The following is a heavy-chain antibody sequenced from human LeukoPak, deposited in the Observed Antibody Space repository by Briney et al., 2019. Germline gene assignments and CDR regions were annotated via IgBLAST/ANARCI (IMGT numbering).Heavy chain of an antibody. J-gene: IGHJ4*02. CDR1: GFTFSSYG. V-gene: IGHV3-33*08. CDR2: IWYDGSNK. D-gene: IGHD2/OR15-2a*01. CDR3: AREGPRGNSQFDY. Sequence: GGSLRLSCAASGFTFSSYGMRWVRQAPGKGLEWVALIWYDGSNKYYADSVKGRLTISRDNSKNTLYLQMNSLRAEDTAVYYCAREGPRGNSQFDYWGQGTLVTVSS.